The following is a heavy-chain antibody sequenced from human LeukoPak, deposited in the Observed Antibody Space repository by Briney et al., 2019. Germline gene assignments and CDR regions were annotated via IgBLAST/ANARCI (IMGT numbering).Heavy chain of an antibody. CDR2: IYHSGST. V-gene: IGHV4-59*01. Sequence: TSETLSLTCTVSGGSISTYYWNWIRQPPGKGLEWIGYIYHSGSTNYNPSLQSRVTISVHTSKNQFSLNLNSVTAADTAVYYCARGGAARLHFQNWGQGTLVTVSS. D-gene: IGHD6-6*01. CDR1: GGSISTYY. J-gene: IGHJ1*01. CDR3: ARGGAARLHFQN.